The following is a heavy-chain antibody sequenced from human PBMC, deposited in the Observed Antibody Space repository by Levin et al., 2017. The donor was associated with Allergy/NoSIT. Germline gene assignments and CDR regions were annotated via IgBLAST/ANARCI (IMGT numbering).Heavy chain of an antibody. CDR1: GFTFSSYS. CDR3: ASNIAAAGTYAFDI. Sequence: LSLTCAASGFTFSSYSMNWVRQAPGKGLEWVSSISSSSSYIYYADSVKGRFTISRDNAKNSLYLQMNSLRAEDTAVYYCASNIAAAGTYAFDIWGQGTMVTVSS. J-gene: IGHJ3*02. V-gene: IGHV3-21*01. CDR2: ISSSSSYI. D-gene: IGHD6-13*01.